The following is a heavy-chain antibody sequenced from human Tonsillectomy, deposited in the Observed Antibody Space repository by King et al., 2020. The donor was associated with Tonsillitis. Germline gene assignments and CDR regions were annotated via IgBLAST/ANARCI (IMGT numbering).Heavy chain of an antibody. CDR2: ISGSVGST. Sequence: VQLVESGGGLVQPGGSLRLSCAASGFTFSNYAMSWVRQAPGKGLEWVSAISGSVGSTYYADSGKGRFTISRDNSKNTLYLQMDSLRAEDTAVYYCAKTSYSSSFGMDVWGQGTTVTVSS. V-gene: IGHV3-23*04. CDR1: GFTFSNYA. D-gene: IGHD6-6*01. CDR3: AKTSYSSSFGMDV. J-gene: IGHJ6*02.